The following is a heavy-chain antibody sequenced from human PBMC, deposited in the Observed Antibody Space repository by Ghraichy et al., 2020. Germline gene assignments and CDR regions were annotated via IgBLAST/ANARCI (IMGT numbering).Heavy chain of an antibody. D-gene: IGHD3-9*01. CDR3: ARGPRGRYDILTGYYSVYLTGWFDP. Sequence: SETLSLTCAVYGGSFSGYYWSWIRQPPGKGLEWIGEINHSGSTNYNPSLKSRVTISVDTSKNQFSLKLSSVTAADTAVYYCARGPRGRYDILTGYYSVYLTGWFDPWGQGTLVTVSS. V-gene: IGHV4-34*01. CDR2: INHSGST. CDR1: GGSFSGYY. J-gene: IGHJ5*02.